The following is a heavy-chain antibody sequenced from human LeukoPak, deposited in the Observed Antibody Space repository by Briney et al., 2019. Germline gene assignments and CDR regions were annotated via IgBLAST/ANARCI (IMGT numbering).Heavy chain of an antibody. J-gene: IGHJ2*01. Sequence: GGSLRLSCAASGFTFSDYYMSWIRQAPGKGLEWVSGISGSAVGTYYADSVKGRFTISRDNPKNVLFLQMNNLRVEDTAVYFCAKLGTYWYFDVWGRGTLVTVSS. CDR2: ISGSAVGT. CDR1: GFTFSDYY. CDR3: AKLGTYWYFDV. D-gene: IGHD3-16*01. V-gene: IGHV3-23*01.